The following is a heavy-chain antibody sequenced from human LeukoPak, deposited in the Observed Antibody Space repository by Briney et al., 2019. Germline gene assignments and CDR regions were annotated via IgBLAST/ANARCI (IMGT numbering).Heavy chain of an antibody. J-gene: IGHJ5*02. Sequence: GGSLRLSCAASGYNFANYAMTWVRQAPGKGLEWVSTIIGSGGSTDYADSVKGRFTISRDNSKDTLFLQMDSLRVEDTAVYYCATFCSGGDCYSFAPWGQGTLVTVSS. V-gene: IGHV3-23*01. D-gene: IGHD2-15*01. CDR3: ATFCSGGDCYSFAP. CDR1: GYNFANYA. CDR2: IIGSGGST.